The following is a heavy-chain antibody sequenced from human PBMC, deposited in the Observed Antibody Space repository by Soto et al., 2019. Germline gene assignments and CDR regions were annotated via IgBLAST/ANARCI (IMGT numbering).Heavy chain of an antibody. CDR1: GDSFSGYF. V-gene: IGHV4-34*01. CDR3: ARGAPAMLSQNLDY. D-gene: IGHD2-8*01. CDR2: ITEGGTT. Sequence: KPSETLSLTCAVHGDSFSGYFWTWIRQPPGKGLEWIAEITEGGTTNYSPSLKSRVSIAVASSKRQFSLTLSSVTAADTAMYYSARGAPAMLSQNLDYWSQGSLVTVSS. J-gene: IGHJ4*02.